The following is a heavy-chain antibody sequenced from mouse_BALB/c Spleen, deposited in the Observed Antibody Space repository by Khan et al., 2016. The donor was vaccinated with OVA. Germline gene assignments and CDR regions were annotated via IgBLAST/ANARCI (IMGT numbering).Heavy chain of an antibody. CDR2: ISYSGST. CDR3: ACIRFYYRFAFFAY. Sequence: EVQLQESGPGLVKPSQSLSLTCTVTAYSITSDYAWTWIRQFPGNKLEWMGYISYSGSTSYNPSLTSRISITRDTSKNQFFLQLISVTTEDTATYYCACIRFYYRFAFFAYWGQGTTLPVSS. V-gene: IGHV3-2*02. J-gene: IGHJ2*01. CDR1: AYSITSDYA. D-gene: IGHD2-14*01.